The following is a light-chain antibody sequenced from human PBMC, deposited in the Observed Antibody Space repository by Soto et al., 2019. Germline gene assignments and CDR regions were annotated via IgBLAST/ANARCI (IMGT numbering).Light chain of an antibody. J-gene: IGKJ1*01. CDR2: NIS. Sequence: VLTQSPLCLSFSVVQRACISCRSSRGLVFSDGNTYLHWFQQRPGQSPRRLIDNISNRDSGVPDRFSGSGSGTDFTLEISRVEAEDVGMYYCMHSIDWPWTFGQGTKVDIK. V-gene: IGKV2-30*01. CDR1: RGLVFSDGNTY. CDR3: MHSIDWPWT.